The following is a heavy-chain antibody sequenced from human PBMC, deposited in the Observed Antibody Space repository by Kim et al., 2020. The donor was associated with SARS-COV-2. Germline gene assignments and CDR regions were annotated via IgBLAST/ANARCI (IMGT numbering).Heavy chain of an antibody. Sequence: SETLSLTCTVSGGSISSSSYYWGWIRQPPGKGLEWIGSIYYSGSTYYNPPLKSRVTISVDTSKNQFSLKLSSVTAADTAVYYCARGLGVVVVAATDPYFDYWGQGTLVTVSS. J-gene: IGHJ4*02. CDR1: GGSISSSSYY. CDR2: IYYSGST. V-gene: IGHV4-39*01. D-gene: IGHD2-15*01. CDR3: ARGLGVVVVAATDPYFDY.